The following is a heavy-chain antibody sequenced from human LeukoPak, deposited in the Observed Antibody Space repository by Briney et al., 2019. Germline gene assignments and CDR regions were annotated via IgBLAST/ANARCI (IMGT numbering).Heavy chain of an antibody. CDR1: GGSISSGGYY. D-gene: IGHD3-16*01. Sequence: PSETLSLTCTVSGGSISSGGYYWSWIRQHPGKGLEWIGYIYYSGSTYYNPSLKSRVTISVDTSKNQFSLKLSSVTAADTAVYYCARGLITFNYYGMDVWGQGTTVTVSS. V-gene: IGHV4-31*03. CDR2: IYYSGST. CDR3: ARGLITFNYYGMDV. J-gene: IGHJ6*02.